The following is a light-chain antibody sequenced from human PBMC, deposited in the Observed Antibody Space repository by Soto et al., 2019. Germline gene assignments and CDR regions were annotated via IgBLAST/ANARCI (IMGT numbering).Light chain of an antibody. V-gene: IGLV2-11*01. Sequence: QSALTQPRSVSGSPGQSVSISCTGTSSDVGGYNYVCWYQQHPGKAPKLIISEVNKRPSGVPDRFSGSKSGNTASLTVSGLQAEDEADYYCCSYAGSFWVFGGGTKLTVL. CDR2: EVN. CDR1: SSDVGGYNY. J-gene: IGLJ3*02. CDR3: CSYAGSFWV.